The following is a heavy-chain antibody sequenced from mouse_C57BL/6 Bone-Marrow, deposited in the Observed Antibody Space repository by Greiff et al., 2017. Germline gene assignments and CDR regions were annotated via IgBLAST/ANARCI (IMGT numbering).Heavy chain of an antibody. D-gene: IGHD1-1*01. J-gene: IGHJ1*03. CDR1: GFTFSSYG. Sequence: EVMLVESGGDLVKPGGSLKLSCAASGFTFSSYGMSWVRQTPDKRLEWVATISSGGSYTYYPDSVKGRFTISRDNAKNTLYLQMSSLKSEDTAMYYCARQRGTTVDFDVWGTGTTVTVSS. CDR3: ARQRGTTVDFDV. CDR2: ISSGGSYT. V-gene: IGHV5-6*01.